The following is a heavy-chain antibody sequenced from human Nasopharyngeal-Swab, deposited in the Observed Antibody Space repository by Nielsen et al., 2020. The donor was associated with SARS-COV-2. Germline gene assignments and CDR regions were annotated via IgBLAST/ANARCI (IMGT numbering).Heavy chain of an antibody. Sequence: SVKVSCRASGGTFSSYAISWVRQAPGQGLEWMGGIIPIFGTANYAQKFQGRVTITADESTSTAYMELSSLRSEDTAVYYCARGEGGYGGPMDVWGQGTTVTVSS. J-gene: IGHJ6*02. D-gene: IGHD5-12*01. CDR3: ARGEGGYGGPMDV. CDR1: GGTFSSYA. CDR2: IIPIFGTA. V-gene: IGHV1-69*13.